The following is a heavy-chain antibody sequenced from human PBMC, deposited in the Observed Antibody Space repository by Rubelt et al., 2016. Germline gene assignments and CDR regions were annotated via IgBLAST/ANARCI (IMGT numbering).Heavy chain of an antibody. D-gene: IGHD5-18*01. Sequence: QVQLVQSGSELKKPGASVTVSCKASGYSFTTYAMNWVRQAPGQGLEWMGWVNTNTGNPTYDQGFAGRFVFSLDTPVSTAYLQISSLKAEDTAVYYCVGTRGYTYGHSEYWGQGTLVTVFS. CDR3: VGTRGYTYGHSEY. CDR1: GYSFTTYA. J-gene: IGHJ4*02. CDR2: VNTNTGNP. V-gene: IGHV7-4-1*02.